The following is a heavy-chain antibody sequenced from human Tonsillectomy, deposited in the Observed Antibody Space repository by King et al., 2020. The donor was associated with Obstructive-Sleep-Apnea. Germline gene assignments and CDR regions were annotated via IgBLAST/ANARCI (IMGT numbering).Heavy chain of an antibody. CDR3: ARIDYYYGMDV. CDR1: GGSISSYY. J-gene: IGHJ6*02. V-gene: IGHV4-59*08. Sequence: VQLQESGPGLVKPSETLSLSCTVAGGSISSYYWSWIRQFPGKGLEWFGYIYYRGSTNYNPSLKRRIIMSLDASKNQFSLKLSSGTAADTAIYYCARIDYYYGMDVWGQGTTVTVSS. CDR2: IYYRGST.